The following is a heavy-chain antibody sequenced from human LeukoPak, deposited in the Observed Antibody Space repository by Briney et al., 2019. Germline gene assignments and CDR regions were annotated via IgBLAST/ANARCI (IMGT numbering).Heavy chain of an antibody. D-gene: IGHD3-10*01. J-gene: IGHJ5*02. Sequence: VSCNPSGYTSSSYATRWVRHLTKRWIEWVGWMNPNSGNTGYAQKFKGRVTMTRNTSISTAYMEMSSLRSEDTAVYYCARGKVGGSGSYYNEYNWFDPWGQGTLVTVSS. CDR2: MNPNSGNT. V-gene: IGHV1-8*01. CDR1: GYTSSSYA. CDR3: ARGKVGGSGSYYNEYNWFDP.